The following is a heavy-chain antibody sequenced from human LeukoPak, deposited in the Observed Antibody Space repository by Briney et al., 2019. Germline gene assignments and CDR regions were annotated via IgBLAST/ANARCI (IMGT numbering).Heavy chain of an antibody. V-gene: IGHV3-33*01. D-gene: IGHD3-22*01. CDR3: TTVPYYYDNSGYYHGVFDY. CDR1: EFTFNIYD. Sequence: GGSLRLSCAASEFTFNIYDMHWVRQAPGKGLEWVAVIWYDGSNKYYADSVKGRFTISRDNSKNTLYLQMNSLKTEDTAVYYCTTVPYYYDNSGYYHGVFDYWGQGTLVTVSS. J-gene: IGHJ4*02. CDR2: IWYDGSNK.